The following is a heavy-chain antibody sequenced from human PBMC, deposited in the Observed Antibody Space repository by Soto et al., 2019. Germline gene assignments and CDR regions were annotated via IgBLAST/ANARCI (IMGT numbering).Heavy chain of an antibody. D-gene: IGHD3-22*01. J-gene: IGHJ5*02. CDR3: ARDWYYYDSSGYYYNWFDP. CDR1: GGTFSSYA. V-gene: IGHV1-69*13. Sequence: GASVKVSCKASGGTFSSYAISWVRQAPGQGLEWMGGIIPIFGTANYAQKFQGRVTITADESTSTAYMELSSLRSEDTAVYYCARDWYYYDSSGYYYNWFDPWGQGTLVTVSS. CDR2: IIPIFGTA.